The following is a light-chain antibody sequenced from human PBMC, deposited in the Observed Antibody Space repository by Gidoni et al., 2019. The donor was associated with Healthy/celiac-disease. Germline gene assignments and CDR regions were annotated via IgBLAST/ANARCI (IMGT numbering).Light chain of an antibody. CDR1: SLRSYY. V-gene: IGLV3-19*01. J-gene: IGLJ3*02. CDR3: NSRDSSGNHLV. CDR2: GKN. Sequence: SSQLTHDPSVSLSLGQTVRITCQGDSLRSYYESLYQQKPGQAPVLVIYGKNNRPSGIPDRFSGYSSGNTAYLTITGAQAEDEADYYCNSRDSSGNHLVFGGGTKLTVL.